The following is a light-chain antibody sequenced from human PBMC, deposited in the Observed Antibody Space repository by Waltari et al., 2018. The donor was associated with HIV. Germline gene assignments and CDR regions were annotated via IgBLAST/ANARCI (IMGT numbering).Light chain of an antibody. CDR1: SSDVGGYDF. CDR3: SSYTTSTSSWV. CDR2: DVN. V-gene: IGLV2-14*03. J-gene: IGLJ3*02. Sequence: QSALTQPASVSGSPGQSITISCTGTSSDVGGYDFVSWYQQHPDKAPKLIIYDVNNRPTGISNRFSGSKSGNTASLTISGLQAEDEADYYCSSYTTSTSSWVFGGGTQLTVL.